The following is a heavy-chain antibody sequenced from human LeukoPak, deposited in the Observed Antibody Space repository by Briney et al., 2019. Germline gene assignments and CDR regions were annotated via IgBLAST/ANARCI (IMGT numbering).Heavy chain of an antibody. CDR2: IYRSAST. V-gene: IGHV4-39*01. CDR1: GGSISRNGYN. J-gene: IGHJ4*02. D-gene: IGHD5-24*01. CDR3: AKQTRDGYNLEGPY. Sequence: TSETLSLTCTVSGGSISRNGYNWGWIRQPPGKGLEWIGSIYRSASTYYNPSLKSRVTISVDTSKNQFSLKLNSVTAADTAVYYCAKQTRDGYNLEGPYWGQGTLVTVSS.